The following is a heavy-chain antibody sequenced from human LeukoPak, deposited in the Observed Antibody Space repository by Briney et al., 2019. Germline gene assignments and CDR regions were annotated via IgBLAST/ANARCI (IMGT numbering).Heavy chain of an antibody. D-gene: IGHD2-2*01. Sequence: PGGSLRLSCAASGFTFSSYAMSWVRQAPGKGPEWVSALSDSGDSTYYADSVKGRFAISRDNAKNSLYLQMKSLRDEDTGVYYCARDPQDIVTVPSALWGQGTTVTVSS. CDR3: ARDPQDIVTVPSAL. J-gene: IGHJ6*02. CDR2: LSDSGDST. CDR1: GFTFSSYA. V-gene: IGHV3-23*01.